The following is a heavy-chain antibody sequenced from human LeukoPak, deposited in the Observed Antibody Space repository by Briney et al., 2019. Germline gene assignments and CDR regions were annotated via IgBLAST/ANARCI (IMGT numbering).Heavy chain of an antibody. D-gene: IGHD2-15*01. CDR2: IYYSGST. CDR1: GYSISSGYY. J-gene: IGHJ4*02. CDR3: ARDCPYCSGGSCPYY. V-gene: IGHV4-38-2*02. Sequence: SETLSLTCTVSGYSISSGYYWGWIRQPPGKGLEWIGSIYYSGSTNYNPSLKSRVTISVDTSKNQFSLKLSSVTAADTAVYYCARDCPYCSGGSCPYYWGQGTLVTVSS.